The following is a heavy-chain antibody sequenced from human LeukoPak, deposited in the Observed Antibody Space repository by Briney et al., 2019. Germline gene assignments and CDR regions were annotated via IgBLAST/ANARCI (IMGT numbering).Heavy chain of an antibody. J-gene: IGHJ4*02. V-gene: IGHV5-51*04. D-gene: IGHD6-13*01. CDR2: IYPGYSDA. CDR1: GYILTNNW. CDR3: ARIGYTSSLDY. Sequence: GESLKISCKVSGYILTNNWIGWVRQVPGKGLEWMGLIYPGYSDAKYSPSFQGQVTFSVDKPISTAYLQWSSLKASDTAIYYCARIGYTSSLDYWGEGTLVTVSS.